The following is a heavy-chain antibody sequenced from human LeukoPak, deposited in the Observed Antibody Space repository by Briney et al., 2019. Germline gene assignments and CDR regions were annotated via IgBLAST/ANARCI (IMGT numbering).Heavy chain of an antibody. CDR1: GYTFTGYY. J-gene: IGHJ5*02. D-gene: IGHD2-2*02. V-gene: IGHV1-2*02. CDR2: INPNSGGT. Sequence: GASVKVSCKASGYTFTGYYMHWARQAPGQGLEWMGWINPNSGGTNYAQKFQGRVTMTRDTSISTAYMELSRLRSDDTAVYYCARDLKGYCSSTSCYIPSFDPWGQGTLVTVSS. CDR3: ARDLKGYCSSTSCYIPSFDP.